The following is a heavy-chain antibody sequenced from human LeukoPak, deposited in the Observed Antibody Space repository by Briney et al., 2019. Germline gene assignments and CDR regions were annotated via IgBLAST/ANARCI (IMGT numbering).Heavy chain of an antibody. V-gene: IGHV3-21*01. J-gene: IGHJ4*02. Sequence: KTGGSLRLSCAASGFTFSSYSMNWVRQAPGKGLEWVSSISSSSSYIYYADSVKGRFTISRDNAKNSLYLQMNSLRAEDTAVYYCAKDRVWSGYYNFDYWGQGTLVTVSS. CDR1: GFTFSSYS. D-gene: IGHD3-3*01. CDR3: AKDRVWSGYYNFDY. CDR2: ISSSSSYI.